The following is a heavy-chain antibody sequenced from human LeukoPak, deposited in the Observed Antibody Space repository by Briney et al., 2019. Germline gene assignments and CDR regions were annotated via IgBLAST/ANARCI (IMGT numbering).Heavy chain of an antibody. V-gene: IGHV3-30*02. J-gene: IGHJ5*02. CDR1: GFTFSSYG. Sequence: GGSLRLSCAASGFTFSSYGMHWVRQAPGKGLEWVAFIRYDGSNKYYADSVKGRFTISRDNSKNTLYLQMNSLRAEDTAVYYCAKVLLWFGELTFDPWGQGTLVTVSS. CDR2: IRYDGSNK. D-gene: IGHD3-10*01. CDR3: AKVLLWFGELTFDP.